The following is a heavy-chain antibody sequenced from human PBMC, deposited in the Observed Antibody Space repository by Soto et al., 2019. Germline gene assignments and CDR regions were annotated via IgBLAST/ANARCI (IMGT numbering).Heavy chain of an antibody. CDR1: GGSISSSSYY. CDR3: ARQPSYYYDSSGYCWFDP. D-gene: IGHD3-22*01. CDR2: IYYSGST. J-gene: IGHJ5*02. Sequence: QLQLQESGPGLVKPSETLSLTCTVSGGSISSSSYYWGWIRQPPGKGLEWIGSIYYSGSTYYNPSLKSRVTISVDTSKNQFSLKLSSVTAADTAVYYCARQPSYYYDSSGYCWFDPWGQGTLVTVSS. V-gene: IGHV4-39*01.